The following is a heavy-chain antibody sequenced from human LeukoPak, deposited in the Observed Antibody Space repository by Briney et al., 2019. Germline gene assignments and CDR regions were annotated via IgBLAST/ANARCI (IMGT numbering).Heavy chain of an antibody. Sequence: GGSLRLSCVASGFTFSSYTMNWVRQAPGKGLEWVSSITSSSSYIYYADSVKGRFTISRDNSKNTLYLQMNSLRAEDTAVYYCARGGPAAGRFDYWGQGTLVTVSS. CDR1: GFTFSSYT. V-gene: IGHV3-21*01. J-gene: IGHJ4*02. CDR3: ARGGPAAGRFDY. D-gene: IGHD6-13*01. CDR2: ITSSSSYI.